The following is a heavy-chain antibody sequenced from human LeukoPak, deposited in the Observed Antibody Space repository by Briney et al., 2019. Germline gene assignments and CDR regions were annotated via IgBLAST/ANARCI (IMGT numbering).Heavy chain of an antibody. CDR2: IYYSGIT. J-gene: IGHJ3*02. Sequence: SETLSLTCAVYGGSFSGYYWSWIRQPPGKGLEWIGYIYYSGITNHNPSLKSRVTISADTAKNHFSLKVRSVTAADTGVYYCARSWGITAVGAFDIWGQGTMVTVSS. D-gene: IGHD3-3*01. CDR1: GGSFSGYY. CDR3: ARSWGITAVGAFDI. V-gene: IGHV4-34*11.